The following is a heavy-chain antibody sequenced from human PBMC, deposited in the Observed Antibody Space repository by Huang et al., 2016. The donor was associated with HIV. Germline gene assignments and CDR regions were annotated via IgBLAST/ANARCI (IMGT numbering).Heavy chain of an antibody. D-gene: IGHD3-10*01. CDR2: INPSGART. CDR1: GYTFTTYP. CDR3: ARALLLFGLGSPLDF. J-gene: IGHJ4*02. V-gene: IGHV1-46*01. Sequence: QVQLVQSGAEVKKPGASVKISCKASGYTFTTYPMHWVRQAPGQGLEWMGVINPSGARTRAAQTVQGRVNMTSDTSTSTVYMELSSLTPEDTAVYYCARALLLFGLGSPLDFWGQGSLVTVSS.